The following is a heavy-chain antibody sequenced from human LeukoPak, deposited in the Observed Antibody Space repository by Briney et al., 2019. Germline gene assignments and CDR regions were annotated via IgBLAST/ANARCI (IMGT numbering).Heavy chain of an antibody. Sequence: PSETLSLTCTVSGGSISSSSYYWGWIRQPPGKGLEWIGSIYYSGSTYYNPSLKSRVTISVDTSKNQFSLKLSSVTAADTAVYYCARPGGWYARGLVYWGQGTLVTVSS. CDR3: ARPGGWYARGLVY. CDR1: GGSISSSSYY. CDR2: IYYSGST. D-gene: IGHD6-19*01. V-gene: IGHV4-39*01. J-gene: IGHJ4*02.